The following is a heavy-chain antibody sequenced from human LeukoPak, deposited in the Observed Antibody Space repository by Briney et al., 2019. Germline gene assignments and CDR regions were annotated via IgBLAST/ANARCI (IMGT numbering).Heavy chain of an antibody. CDR3: ASFGITIFGVVSPFDP. CDR2: INHSGST. D-gene: IGHD3-3*01. Sequence: PSETLSLTCAVYGGSFSGYYWSWIRQPPGKGLEWIGEINHSGSTNYNPSLKSRVTISVDTSKNQFSLKLSSVTAADTAVYYCASFGITIFGVVSPFDPWGQGTLVTVSS. CDR1: GGSFSGYY. V-gene: IGHV4-34*01. J-gene: IGHJ5*02.